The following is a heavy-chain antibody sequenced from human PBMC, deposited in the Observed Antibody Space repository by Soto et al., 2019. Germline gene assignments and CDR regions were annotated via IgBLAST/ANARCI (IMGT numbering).Heavy chain of an antibody. J-gene: IGHJ4*02. Sequence: ASVKVSCKASGYTFTSYGISWVRQAPGQGLEWMGWISAYNGNTNYAQKLQGRVTMTTDTSTSTAYMELRSLRSDDTAVYYCARPYCSSTSCYHPYFDYWGQGTLVTV. V-gene: IGHV1-18*01. D-gene: IGHD2-2*01. CDR2: ISAYNGNT. CDR1: GYTFTSYG. CDR3: ARPYCSSTSCYHPYFDY.